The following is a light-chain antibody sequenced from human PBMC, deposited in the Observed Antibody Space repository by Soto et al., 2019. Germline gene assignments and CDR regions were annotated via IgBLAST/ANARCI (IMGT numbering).Light chain of an antibody. CDR1: QDIGNN. V-gene: IGKV1-33*01. CDR2: DAS. Sequence: DLQMTQSPSSLSASVGDRVTITCQASQDIGNNLNWYQQKPGKAPNLLIYDASNLETGVPSRFSGGGSVRDFTFTISTLQPEDIATYYCQQYDNLPGYTFGQGTNLEIK. J-gene: IGKJ2*01. CDR3: QQYDNLPGYT.